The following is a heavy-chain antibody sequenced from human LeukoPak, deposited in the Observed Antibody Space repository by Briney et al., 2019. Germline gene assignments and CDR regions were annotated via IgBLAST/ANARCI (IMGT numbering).Heavy chain of an antibody. Sequence: PTGGSLRLSCAASGFTFDDYGMSWVRQAPGKGPEWVSGINWNGGSTGYADSVKGRFTISRDNAKNSLYLQMNSLRAEDTALYYCARRDQNYYYYYMDVWGEGTTVTVSS. J-gene: IGHJ6*03. V-gene: IGHV3-20*04. CDR2: INWNGGST. D-gene: IGHD2-2*01. CDR1: GFTFDDYG. CDR3: ARRDQNYYYYYMDV.